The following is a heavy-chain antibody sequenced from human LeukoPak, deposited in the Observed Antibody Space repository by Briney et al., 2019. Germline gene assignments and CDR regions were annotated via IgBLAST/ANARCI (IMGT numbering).Heavy chain of an antibody. Sequence: GESLKISCKGSGYSFTSYWIGWVRQMPGKGLEWMGIIYPADSDTRYSPSFQGQVTISADKSISTAYLQWSSLKASDTAMYYCARRSPYSSSWYIAFDIWGQGTMVTVSS. V-gene: IGHV5-51*01. J-gene: IGHJ3*02. CDR3: ARRSPYSSSWYIAFDI. D-gene: IGHD6-13*01. CDR2: IYPADSDT. CDR1: GYSFTSYW.